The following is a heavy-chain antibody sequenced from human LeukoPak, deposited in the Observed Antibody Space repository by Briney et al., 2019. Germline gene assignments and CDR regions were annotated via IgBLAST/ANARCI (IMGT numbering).Heavy chain of an antibody. J-gene: IGHJ4*02. CDR1: GFTFSNYA. CDR2: ISYDGSNK. Sequence: PGRSLRLSCAASGFTFSNYAMHWVRQAPGKGLEWVAVISYDGSNKYYADSVKGRFTISRDNSKNTLYLQMNSLRAEDTAVYYCATGNDAADYWGQGNLVTVSS. V-gene: IGHV3-30-3*01. CDR3: ATGNDAADY. D-gene: IGHD1-1*01.